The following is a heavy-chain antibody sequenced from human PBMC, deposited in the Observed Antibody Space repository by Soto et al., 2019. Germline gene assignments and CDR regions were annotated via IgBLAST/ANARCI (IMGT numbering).Heavy chain of an antibody. CDR1: GFTFSSYA. V-gene: IGHV3-23*01. J-gene: IGHJ4*02. Sequence: PGGSLRLSCAASGFTFSSYAMSWVRRAPGKGLEWVSAISGSGGTTYYAGPVKGRFTISRDNAKNSLYLQMNSLRAEDTAVYYCARDQPGYSYGYGLGYWGQGTLVTVSS. D-gene: IGHD5-18*01. CDR2: ISGSGGTT. CDR3: ARDQPGYSYGYGLGY.